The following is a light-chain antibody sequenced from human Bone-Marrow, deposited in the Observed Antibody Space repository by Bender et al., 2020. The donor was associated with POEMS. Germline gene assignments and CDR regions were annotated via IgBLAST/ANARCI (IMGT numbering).Light chain of an antibody. J-gene: IGLJ3*02. Sequence: SYELTQPPSVSVSPGQTARITCSGDTLPKQYANWYQQKTGQSPLLVIYKDSERPSGIPERFSGSNSGTVATLTITGAHVDDEADYYCYSPDDTGDLRVFGGGTKLTVL. CDR3: YSPDDTGDLRV. CDR1: TLPKQY. V-gene: IGLV3-10*01. CDR2: KDS.